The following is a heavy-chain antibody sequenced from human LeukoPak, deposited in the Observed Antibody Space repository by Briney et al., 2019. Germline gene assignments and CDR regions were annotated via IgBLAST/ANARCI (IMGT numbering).Heavy chain of an antibody. Sequence: SETLSLTCTVSGGSINSYYWSWIRQPAGKGLEWIGRIYTSGSTNYNPSLKSRVTISVDTSKNQFSLKLSSVTAADTAVYYCARGIWFGTAYMNWFDPWGQGTLVTVSS. CDR1: GGSINSYY. CDR2: IYTSGST. D-gene: IGHD3-10*01. V-gene: IGHV4-4*07. J-gene: IGHJ5*02. CDR3: ARGIWFGTAYMNWFDP.